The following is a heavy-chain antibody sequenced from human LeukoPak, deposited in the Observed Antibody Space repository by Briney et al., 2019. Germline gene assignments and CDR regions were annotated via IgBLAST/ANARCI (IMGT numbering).Heavy chain of an antibody. CDR1: GVSISSSSYY. CDR3: ARHTYILTGYYKRGVFDY. J-gene: IGHJ4*02. D-gene: IGHD3-9*01. V-gene: IGHV4-39*01. Sequence: PSETLSLTCSVSGVSISSSSYYWGWIRQPPGKGLEWIGEINHSGSTNYNPSLKSRVTISVDTSKNQFSLKLSSVTAADTAVYYCARHTYILTGYYKRGVFDYWGQGTLVTVSS. CDR2: INHSGST.